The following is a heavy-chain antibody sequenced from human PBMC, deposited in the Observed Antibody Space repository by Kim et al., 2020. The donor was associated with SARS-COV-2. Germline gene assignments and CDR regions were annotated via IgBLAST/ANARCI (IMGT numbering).Heavy chain of an antibody. CDR2: IASTGDT. D-gene: IGHD3-9*01. CDR1: GFRFTDYA. V-gene: IGHV3-13*04. Sequence: GGSLRLSCATSGFRFTDYAMHWVRQVPGKGLEWVSVIASTGDTYYPDSVKGRFTISRENANKSLYLQMNSLPAGDTAVYYCARGGGGDILTGYHRPYYY. CDR3: ARGGGGDILTGYHRPYYY. J-gene: IGHJ6*01.